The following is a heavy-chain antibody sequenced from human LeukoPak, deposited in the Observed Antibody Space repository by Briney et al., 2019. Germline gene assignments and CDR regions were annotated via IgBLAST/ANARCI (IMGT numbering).Heavy chain of an antibody. CDR3: ARDRGYCSSTSCEDFGY. Sequence: SETLSLTCTVSGYSISSGYYWGWIRQPPGKGLEWIGSIYHSGSTYYNPSLKSRVTISVDTSKNQFSLKLSSVTAADTAVYYCARDRGYCSSTSCEDFGYWGQGTLVTVSS. CDR2: IYHSGST. D-gene: IGHD2-2*01. J-gene: IGHJ4*02. V-gene: IGHV4-38-2*02. CDR1: GYSISSGYY.